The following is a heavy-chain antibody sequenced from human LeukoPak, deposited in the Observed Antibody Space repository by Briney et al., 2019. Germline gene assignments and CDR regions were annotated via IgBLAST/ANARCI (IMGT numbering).Heavy chain of an antibody. V-gene: IGHV1-2*06. Sequence: ASVKVSCKASGYTFTGYYMHWVRQAPGQGLEWMGRINPNSGGTNYAQKLQGRVTMTTDTSTGTAYMELRSLRSDDTAAYYCARGRAVAGGDYWGQGTLVTVSS. CDR3: ARGRAVAGGDY. CDR1: GYTFTGYY. CDR2: INPNSGGT. D-gene: IGHD6-19*01. J-gene: IGHJ4*02.